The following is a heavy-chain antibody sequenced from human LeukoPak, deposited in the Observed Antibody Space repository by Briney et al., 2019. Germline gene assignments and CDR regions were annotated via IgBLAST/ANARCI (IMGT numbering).Heavy chain of an antibody. D-gene: IGHD3-22*01. CDR1: GYTLTELS. Sequence: ASVKVSCKVSGYTLTELSMHWVRQAPGKGLEWMGGFDPEDGETIYAQKFQGRVTMTEDTSTDTAYMELSSLRSEDTAVYYCARGIKTGYYDSSGYYYLKTSIMAFDIWGQGTMVTVSS. CDR2: FDPEDGET. J-gene: IGHJ3*02. CDR3: ARGIKTGYYDSSGYYYLKTSIMAFDI. V-gene: IGHV1-24*01.